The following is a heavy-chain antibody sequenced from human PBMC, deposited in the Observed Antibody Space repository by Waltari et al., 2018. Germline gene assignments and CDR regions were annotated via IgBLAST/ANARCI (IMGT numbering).Heavy chain of an antibody. CDR3: ARREYDSSGYYY. CDR2: IYYSGST. J-gene: IGHJ4*02. CDR1: GGSISSSSYY. V-gene: IGHV4-39*07. D-gene: IGHD3-22*01. Sequence: QLQLQESGPGLVKPSETLSLTCTVSGGSISSSSYYWGWIRQPPGKGLEWIGSIYYSGSTYNNPSLKSRVTISVDTSKNQFSLKLSSVTAADTAVYYCARREYDSSGYYYWGQGTLVTVSS.